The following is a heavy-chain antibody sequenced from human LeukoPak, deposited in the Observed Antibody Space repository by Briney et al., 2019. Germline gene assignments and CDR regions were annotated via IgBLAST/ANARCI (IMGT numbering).Heavy chain of an antibody. CDR1: GGSISSGGYY. D-gene: IGHD3-22*01. V-gene: IGHV4-31*03. J-gene: IGHJ4*02. CDR2: IYYSGST. Sequence: PSETLSLTCTVSGGSISSGGYYWSWIRQHPGKGLEWIGYIYYSGSTYYNPSLKSRVTISVYTPKNQFSLKLRYVTAADTAVYYCARGTYYYDSSGYWPLTFDYWGQGTLVTVSS. CDR3: ARGTYYYDSSGYWPLTFDY.